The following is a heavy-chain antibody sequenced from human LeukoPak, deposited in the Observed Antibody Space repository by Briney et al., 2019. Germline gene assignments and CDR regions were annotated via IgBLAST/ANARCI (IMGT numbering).Heavy chain of an antibody. CDR2: IYYSGST. CDR1: GGSISSGGYY. D-gene: IGHD3-22*01. V-gene: IGHV4-31*03. CDR3: ARASKGMIVVVPKIDY. Sequence: SETLSLTCTVSGGSISSGGYYRSWIRQHPGTGLEWIGYIYYSGSTYYNPSLKSRVTISVDTSKNQFSLKLSSVTAADTAVYYCARASKGMIVVVPKIDYWGQGTLVTVSS. J-gene: IGHJ4*02.